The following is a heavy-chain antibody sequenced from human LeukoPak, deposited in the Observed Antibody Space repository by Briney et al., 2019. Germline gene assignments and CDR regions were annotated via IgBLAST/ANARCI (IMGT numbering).Heavy chain of an antibody. V-gene: IGHV3-20*04. CDR2: INWNGGST. J-gene: IGHJ3*02. D-gene: IGHD2-8*01. Sequence: GGSLRLSCAASGFTFDDYGMSWVRQAPGKGLEWVAGINWNGGSTVYADSVKGRFTISRDNAKNSLYLQMNSLRAEDTALYYCARDMGGYCTNGVCYRVDAFDIWGQGTMVTVSS. CDR1: GFTFDDYG. CDR3: ARDMGGYCTNGVCYRVDAFDI.